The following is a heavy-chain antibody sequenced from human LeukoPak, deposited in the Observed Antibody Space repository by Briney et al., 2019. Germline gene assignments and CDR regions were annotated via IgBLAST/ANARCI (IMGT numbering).Heavy chain of an antibody. D-gene: IGHD6-13*01. CDR3: AKISGIPAGSDYYFEY. CDR1: GFTFSSYD. V-gene: IGHV3-13*01. Sequence: QSGGSLRLSCAASGFTFSSYDMHWVRQVIGEGLQWVSGIGTAADTYYVGSVKGRFTISRDNSKNTLYLQVNSLRAEDTAVYYCAKISGIPAGSDYYFEYWGQGTLVTVSS. CDR2: IGTAADT. J-gene: IGHJ4*02.